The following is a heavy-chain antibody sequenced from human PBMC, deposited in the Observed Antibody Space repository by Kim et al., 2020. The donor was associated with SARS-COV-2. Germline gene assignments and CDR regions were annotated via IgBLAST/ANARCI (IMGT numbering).Heavy chain of an antibody. Sequence: NPPRKGRLAMSADTSKNQFSLKVTSVTAADTAVYYCARLVNNYYFYYMDVWGRGTTVTVSS. V-gene: IGHV4-59*08. J-gene: IGHJ6*03. CDR3: ARLVNNYYFYYMDV. D-gene: IGHD3-10*01.